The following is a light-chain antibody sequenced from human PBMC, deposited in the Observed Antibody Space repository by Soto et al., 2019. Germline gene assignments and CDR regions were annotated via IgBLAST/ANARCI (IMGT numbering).Light chain of an antibody. CDR1: QSISNC. CDR3: QRYNSYT. J-gene: IGKJ1*01. Sequence: DIAITQSPSTLPASVGDRVTITCRASQSISNCLAWYQQKPGTAPKVLSDHASNLQSGVRSSFSGSGSGREFTLTISRLQTDDVATYYCQRYNSYTFGQGSKVDIK. CDR2: HAS. V-gene: IGKV1-5*01.